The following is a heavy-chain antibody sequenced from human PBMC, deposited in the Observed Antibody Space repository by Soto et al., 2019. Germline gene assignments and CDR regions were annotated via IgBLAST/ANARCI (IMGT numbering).Heavy chain of an antibody. J-gene: IGHJ4*02. Sequence: EVQLLESGGGLVQPGGSLRLSCAASGFTFSSYAMSWVRQAPGKGLEWVSAISGSGGSTYYADSVKGRFTISRDNSKNTLYLQMNSLRAEDKAVYYCATCFTWGLFAYWGQGTLVTVSS. CDR3: ATCFTWGLFAY. CDR1: GFTFSSYA. V-gene: IGHV3-23*01. D-gene: IGHD3-10*01. CDR2: ISGSGGST.